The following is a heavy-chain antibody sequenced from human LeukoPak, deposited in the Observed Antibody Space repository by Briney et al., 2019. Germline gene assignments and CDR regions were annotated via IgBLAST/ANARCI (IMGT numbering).Heavy chain of an antibody. D-gene: IGHD5-18*01. CDR1: GGSISSYY. J-gene: IGHJ4*02. V-gene: IGHV4-59*01. Sequence: SETLSLTCTVSGGSISSYYWSWIRQPPGKGLEWIGYIYYSGSTNYNPSLKSRVTISVDTSKNQFSLKLSSVTAADTAVYYCARGAMVTEKGFDYWGQGTLVTVSS. CDR3: ARGAMVTEKGFDY. CDR2: IYYSGST.